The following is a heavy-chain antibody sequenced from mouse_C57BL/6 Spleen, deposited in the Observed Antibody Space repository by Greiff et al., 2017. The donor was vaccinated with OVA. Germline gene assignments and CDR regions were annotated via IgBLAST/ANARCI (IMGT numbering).Heavy chain of an antibody. Sequence: EVQLVESGGGLVQPGESLKLSCESNEYEFPSHDMSWVRKTPEKRLELVAAITSDGGSTYYPDTMERRFIISRDNTKKTLYLQMSSLRSEDTSLYYCARGGGYSNYEYFDVWGTGTTVTVSS. CDR3: ARGGGYSNYEYFDV. D-gene: IGHD2-5*01. J-gene: IGHJ1*03. CDR1: EYEFPSHD. CDR2: ITSDGGST. V-gene: IGHV5-2*01.